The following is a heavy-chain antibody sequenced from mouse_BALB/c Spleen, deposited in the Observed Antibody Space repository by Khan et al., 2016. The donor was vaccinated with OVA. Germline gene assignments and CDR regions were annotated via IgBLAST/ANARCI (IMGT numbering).Heavy chain of an antibody. Sequence: VQLQESGPGLVAPSQSLSITCTVSGFSLTDFGVHWVRQPPGKGLEWLVLIWSDGTTTYNSALKSRLSISKDTSKRQVFLKMNSLQTDDTAMYYCARNSYPYAMDYWGQGTSVTVSS. V-gene: IGHV2-6*02. CDR1: GFSLTDFG. CDR2: IWSDGTT. CDR3: ARNSYPYAMDY. J-gene: IGHJ4*01.